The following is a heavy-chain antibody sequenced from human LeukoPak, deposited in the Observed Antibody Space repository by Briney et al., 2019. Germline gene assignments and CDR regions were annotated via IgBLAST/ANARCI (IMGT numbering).Heavy chain of an antibody. CDR1: GYTFTSYA. J-gene: IGHJ4*02. CDR3: ARNVGGYYDILTGYQGELNFDY. D-gene: IGHD3-9*01. V-gene: IGHV7-4-1*02. Sequence: ASVKVSCKASGYTFTSYAMNWVRQAPGQGLEWMGWINTNTGNPTYARGFTGRFVFSLDTSVSTAYLQISSLKAEDTAVYYCARNVGGYYDILTGYQGELNFDYWGQGTLVTVSS. CDR2: INTNTGNP.